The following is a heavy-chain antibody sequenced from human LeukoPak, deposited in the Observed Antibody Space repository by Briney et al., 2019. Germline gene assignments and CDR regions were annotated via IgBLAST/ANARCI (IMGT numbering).Heavy chain of an antibody. CDR2: FDPEDGET. CDR3: ATAKQWLVGGEFDY. V-gene: IGHV1-24*01. D-gene: IGHD6-19*01. J-gene: IGHJ4*02. Sequence: ASVKVSCKVSGYTLTELSMHWVRQAPGKGLEWMGGFDPEDGETIYAQKFQGRVTMPEDTSTDTAYMELSSLRSEDTAVYYCATAKQWLVGGEFDYWGQGTLVTVSS. CDR1: GYTLTELS.